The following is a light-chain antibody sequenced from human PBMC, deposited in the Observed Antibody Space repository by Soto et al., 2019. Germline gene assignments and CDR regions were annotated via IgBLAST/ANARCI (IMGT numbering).Light chain of an antibody. V-gene: IGKV3-20*01. CDR3: RQYCSSPSYT. CDR2: GAS. CDR1: QSVSSSSY. Sequence: EIVLTQSPGTLSLSPGERATLSCRASQSVSSSSYLAWYQQQPGQAPRLLIYGASSRATGIPDRFSGSGSATDFTLTISRLEPEDFAVYYCRQYCSSPSYTFGQGTKLEIK. J-gene: IGKJ2*01.